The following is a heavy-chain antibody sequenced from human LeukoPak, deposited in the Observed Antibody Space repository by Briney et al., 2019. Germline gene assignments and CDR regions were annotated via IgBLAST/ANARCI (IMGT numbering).Heavy chain of an antibody. CDR2: ISSSSSYI. Sequence: GGTRRLSWEASEFTFGTNSMNWVRQAPGKGLEWVSSISSSSSYIYYADSVKGRFTISRDNAKNSLYLQMNSLRAEDTAVCYRARDRGSSTGLDYWGQGTLVTVSS. D-gene: IGHD6-13*01. CDR1: EFTFGTNS. J-gene: IGHJ4*02. V-gene: IGHV3-21*01. CDR3: ARDRGSSTGLDY.